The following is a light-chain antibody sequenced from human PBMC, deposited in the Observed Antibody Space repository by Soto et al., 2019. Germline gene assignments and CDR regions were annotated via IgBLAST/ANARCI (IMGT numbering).Light chain of an antibody. CDR1: SSDVGGYDY. J-gene: IGLJ2*01. CDR3: SSYTSSSPLV. V-gene: IGLV2-14*01. CDR2: EVS. Sequence: QSVLTQSASVSGSPGQSITISCTGTSSDVGGYDYVSWYPQHPGKAPKLMIYEVSNRPSGVSNRFSGSKSGNTASLTISGLQAEDEADYYCSSYTSSSPLVFGGGTQLTVL.